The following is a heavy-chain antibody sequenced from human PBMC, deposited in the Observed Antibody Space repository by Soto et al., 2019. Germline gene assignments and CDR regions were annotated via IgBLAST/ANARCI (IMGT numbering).Heavy chain of an antibody. CDR2: IYYSGST. CDR1: GGSISSGGYY. J-gene: IGHJ6*02. Sequence: QVQLQESGPGLVKPSQTLSLTCTVSGGSISSGGYYWSWIRQHPGKGLEWIGYIYYSGSTYYNPSLKSRVTISVDTSKNQVSLKLSSVTAADTAVYYCARVMGSGGYYYGMDVWGQGTTVTVSS. CDR3: ARVMGSGGYYYGMDV. V-gene: IGHV4-31*03. D-gene: IGHD3-10*01.